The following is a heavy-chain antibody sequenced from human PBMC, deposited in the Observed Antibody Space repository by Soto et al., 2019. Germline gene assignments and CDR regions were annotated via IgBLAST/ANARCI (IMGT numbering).Heavy chain of an antibody. Sequence: GGSLRLSCAASGFTFSSYSMNWVRQAPGKGLGWVSSISSSSSYIYYADSVKGRFTISRDNAKNSLYLQMNRLRAEDTAVYYCARVPRDIVVVVAAPEYYFDYWGQGTLVTVSS. J-gene: IGHJ4*02. CDR1: GFTFSSYS. CDR3: ARVPRDIVVVVAAPEYYFDY. D-gene: IGHD2-15*01. V-gene: IGHV3-21*01. CDR2: ISSSSSYI.